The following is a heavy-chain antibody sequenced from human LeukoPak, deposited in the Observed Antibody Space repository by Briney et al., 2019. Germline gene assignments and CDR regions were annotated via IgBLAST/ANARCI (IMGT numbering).Heavy chain of an antibody. J-gene: IGHJ6*03. Sequence: GGSLRLSCAASGFTFSSYSMNWVRQAPGKGLEWVSSISSSSSYIYYADSVKGRFTISRDNAKNSLYLQMNSLRAEDTAVYYCARDHTYPLGELSLRMNYYYMDVWGKGTTVTISS. V-gene: IGHV3-21*01. D-gene: IGHD3-16*02. CDR1: GFTFSSYS. CDR3: ARDHTYPLGELSLRMNYYYMDV. CDR2: ISSSSSYI.